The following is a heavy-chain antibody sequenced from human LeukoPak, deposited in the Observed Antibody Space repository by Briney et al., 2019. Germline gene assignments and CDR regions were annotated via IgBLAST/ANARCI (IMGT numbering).Heavy chain of an antibody. V-gene: IGHV3-23*01. Sequence: PGGSLRLSCAASGFTFRSYAMTWVRQAPGKGLEWVSGISGSGGSTFYADSVEGRFTISRDNSKNTLYLQMNSLRAEDTAVYYCAKDTPRRNIGSYPLLFDYWGQGTLVTVSS. CDR3: AKDTPRRNIGSYPLLFDY. J-gene: IGHJ4*02. D-gene: IGHD1-26*01. CDR1: GFTFRSYA. CDR2: ISGSGGST.